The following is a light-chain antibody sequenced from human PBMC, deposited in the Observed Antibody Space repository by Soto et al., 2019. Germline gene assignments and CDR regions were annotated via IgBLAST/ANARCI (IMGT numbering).Light chain of an antibody. CDR1: QSVSSY. Sequence: EIVLTQSPATLSLSPGERATLSCRASQSVSSYLAWYQQKPGQAPRLLIYDASNRTTGIPARFSGSGSGKDFTLTISSLEPEDFAVYYCHQRSNWPPYTFGQGTKLEIK. V-gene: IGKV3-11*01. J-gene: IGKJ2*01. CDR2: DAS. CDR3: HQRSNWPPYT.